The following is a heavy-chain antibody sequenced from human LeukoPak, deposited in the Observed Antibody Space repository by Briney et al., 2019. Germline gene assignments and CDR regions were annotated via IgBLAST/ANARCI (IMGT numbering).Heavy chain of an antibody. V-gene: IGHV1-8*01. Sequence: ASVKVSCKASGYTFTSYDINWVRQATGQGLEWMGWMNPNSGNTGIAQKFQGRVTMTTDTSTSTAYMELRSLRSDDTAVYYCARDLLSDFWSGYNLRYFDYWGQGTLVTVSS. CDR3: ARDLLSDFWSGYNLRYFDY. J-gene: IGHJ4*02. CDR2: MNPNSGNT. CDR1: GYTFTSYD. D-gene: IGHD3-3*01.